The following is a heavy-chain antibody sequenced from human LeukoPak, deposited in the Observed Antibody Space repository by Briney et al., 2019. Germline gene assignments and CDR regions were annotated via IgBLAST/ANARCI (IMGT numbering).Heavy chain of an antibody. D-gene: IGHD6-6*01. CDR3: TTGPSIAVLFFDY. CDR2: IKSKTDGGTT. CDR1: GFTFSNAW. V-gene: IGHV3-15*01. Sequence: TGGSLRLSCAASGFTFSNAWMSWVRQAPGKGLEWVGRIKSKTDGGTTDYAAPVKGRFTISRDDSKNTLYLQMNSLKTGDTAVYYCTTGPSIAVLFFDYWGQGTLVTVSS. J-gene: IGHJ4*02.